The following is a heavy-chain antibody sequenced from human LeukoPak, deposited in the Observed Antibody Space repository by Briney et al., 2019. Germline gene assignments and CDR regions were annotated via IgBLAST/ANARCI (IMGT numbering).Heavy chain of an antibody. Sequence: GASVKVSCKSSGDTPHSHAISWVRQAPGQGLEWMGRIIPAFGTANYAQKFQGRVTITADKSTRTAYMEMSSLRSEDTAVYYCARDYNWYFANSSPFDYWGQGTLVTVSS. J-gene: IGHJ4*02. CDR1: GDTPHSHA. D-gene: IGHD1-7*01. CDR3: ARDYNWYFANSSPFDY. V-gene: IGHV1-69*06. CDR2: IIPAFGTA.